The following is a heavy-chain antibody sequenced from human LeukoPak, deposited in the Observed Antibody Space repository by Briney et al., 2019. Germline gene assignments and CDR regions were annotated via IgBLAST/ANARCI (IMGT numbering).Heavy chain of an antibody. CDR2: IYYSGST. CDR1: GGSVSSGSYY. V-gene: IGHV4-61*01. D-gene: IGHD4-17*01. CDR3: AKARGDYGDYVGYFQH. J-gene: IGHJ1*01. Sequence: PSETLSLTCTVSGGSVSSGSYYWSWIRQPPGKGLEWIGYIYYSGSTNYNPSLKSRVTISVDTSKNQFSLKLSSVTAADTAVYYCAKARGDYGDYVGYFQHWGQGTLVTVSS.